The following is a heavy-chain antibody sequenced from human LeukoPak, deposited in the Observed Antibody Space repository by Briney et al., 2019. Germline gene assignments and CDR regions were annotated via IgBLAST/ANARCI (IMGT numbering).Heavy chain of an antibody. CDR3: TRDRRYGGMDV. D-gene: IGHD1-1*01. CDR2: IDSDGSDT. CDR1: GFTFSSYW. J-gene: IGHJ6*02. Sequence: GGSLRLSCAASGFTFSSYWMNWVRQAPGKGLVWVSRIDSDGSDTSYADSVKGRFTISRDNAKNTLYLQINSLRADDTAVYYCTRDRRYGGMDVWGQGTTVTVSS. V-gene: IGHV3-74*01.